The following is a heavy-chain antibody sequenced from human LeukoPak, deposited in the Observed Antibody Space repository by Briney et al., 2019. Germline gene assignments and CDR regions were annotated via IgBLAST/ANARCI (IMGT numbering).Heavy chain of an antibody. J-gene: IGHJ4*02. CDR3: ARSWGSVLDVGDY. D-gene: IGHD2-8*02. CDR1: GFTFSSYA. Sequence: GGSLRLSCAASGFTFSSYATHWVRQAPGKGLEWVAVISYDGSNKYYADSVKGRFTISRDNSKNTLYLQMNSLRAEDTAVYYCARSWGSVLDVGDYWGQGTLVTVSS. V-gene: IGHV3-30-3*01. CDR2: ISYDGSNK.